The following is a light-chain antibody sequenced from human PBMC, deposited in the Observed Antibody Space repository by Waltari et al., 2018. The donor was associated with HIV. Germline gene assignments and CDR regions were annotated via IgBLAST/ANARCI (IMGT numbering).Light chain of an antibody. CDR3: AAWGGSLSGLYVFYADSLSGLPV. CDR1: TSNIGRTY. V-gene: IGLV1-47*01. Sequence: QSVLTQPPSASGTPGQRVTISCSGSTSNIGRTYIYWYQQLPGPAPKLLIYRNNQRPSRVPDRFSVSKSGTSAALAISELRSEGEAVHYSAAWGGSLSGLYVFYADSLSGLPVFETGTKVTVL. J-gene: IGLJ1*01. CDR2: RNN.